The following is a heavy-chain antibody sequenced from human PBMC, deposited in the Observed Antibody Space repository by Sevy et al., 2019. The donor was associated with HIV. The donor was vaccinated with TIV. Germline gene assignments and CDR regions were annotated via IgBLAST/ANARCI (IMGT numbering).Heavy chain of an antibody. CDR1: GFTFSSYW. Sequence: GGSLRLSCAASGFTFSSYWMHWVRQAPGKGLVWVSRINSDGSSTSYADSVKGRFTFSRDNAKNTLYLQMNSLRAEDTAVYYCAREETYYDFWSGYHLYLDYWGQGTLVTVSS. CDR2: INSDGSST. D-gene: IGHD3-3*01. V-gene: IGHV3-74*01. J-gene: IGHJ4*02. CDR3: AREETYYDFWSGYHLYLDY.